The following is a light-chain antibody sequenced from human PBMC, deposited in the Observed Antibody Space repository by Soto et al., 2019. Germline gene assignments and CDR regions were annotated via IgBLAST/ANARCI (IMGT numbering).Light chain of an antibody. Sequence: EIVLTQSPGTLSLSPGERATLSCRASQSVSSSFLAWYQQKPGQAPRLLIYGASSRATGIPDRFSGYGSGTDFTLTISRLEPEDFAVYYCQQYDSSVRTFGQWTKVEIK. CDR1: QSVSSSF. J-gene: IGKJ1*01. CDR3: QQYDSSVRT. V-gene: IGKV3-20*01. CDR2: GAS.